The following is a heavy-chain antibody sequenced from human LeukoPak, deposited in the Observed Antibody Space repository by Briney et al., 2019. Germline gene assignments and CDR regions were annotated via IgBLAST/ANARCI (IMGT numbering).Heavy chain of an antibody. Sequence: GGSLRLSCAASGFTFSSYSMNWVRQAPGKGLEWVSYISSSSSTIYYADSVKGRFTISRDNAKNSLYLQMNSLRAEDTAVYYCATYPRYSSSTDPRYYFDYWGQGTLVTVSS. D-gene: IGHD6-13*01. CDR1: GFTFSSYS. V-gene: IGHV3-48*04. J-gene: IGHJ4*02. CDR3: ATYPRYSSSTDPRYYFDY. CDR2: ISSSSSTI.